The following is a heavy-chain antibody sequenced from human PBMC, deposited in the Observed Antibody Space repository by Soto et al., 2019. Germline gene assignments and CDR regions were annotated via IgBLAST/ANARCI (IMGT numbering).Heavy chain of an antibody. D-gene: IGHD5-18*01. CDR2: IIPIFRTP. V-gene: IGHV1-69*01. CDR1: GGTFSSYA. CDR3: ARSRKQLWFNACDI. Sequence: VKVSCKASGGTFSSYAINWVRQAPGQGLEWMGGIIPIFRTPNNAQRFQGRVTITADESTTTVYMELSSLGSEDTAVYYCARSRKQLWFNACDIWGQGTMVTISS. J-gene: IGHJ3*02.